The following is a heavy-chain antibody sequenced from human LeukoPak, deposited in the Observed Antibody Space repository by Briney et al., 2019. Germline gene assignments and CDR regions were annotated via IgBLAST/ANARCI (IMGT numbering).Heavy chain of an antibody. J-gene: IGHJ4*02. Sequence: GGSLRLSCLASGFTFSNYWMTWVRQAPGKGLEWVANMNQDGSEKYYVDSVKGRFTISRDNAKNSLYLQMNGLRAEDMGVYYCARDKMVGATTGSLFDNWGQGTLVTVSS. CDR2: MNQDGSEK. V-gene: IGHV3-7*01. CDR1: GFTFSNYW. CDR3: ARDKMVGATTGSLFDN. D-gene: IGHD1-26*01.